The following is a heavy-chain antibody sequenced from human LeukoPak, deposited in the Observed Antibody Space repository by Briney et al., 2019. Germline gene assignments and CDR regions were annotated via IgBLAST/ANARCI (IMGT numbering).Heavy chain of an antibody. V-gene: IGHV3-21*01. CDR1: GFTFSSYS. CDR2: ISSSSSYI. CDR3: AKDLGLTGYYIFDY. D-gene: IGHD3-9*01. Sequence: GGSLRLSCAASGFTFSSYSMNWVRQAPGKGLEWVSSISSSSSYIYYADSVKGRFTISRDNAKNSLYLQMNSLRAEDTAVYYCAKDLGLTGYYIFDYWGQGALVTVSS. J-gene: IGHJ4*02.